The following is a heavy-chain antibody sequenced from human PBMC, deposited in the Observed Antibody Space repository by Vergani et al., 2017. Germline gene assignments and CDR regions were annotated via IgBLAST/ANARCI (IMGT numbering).Heavy chain of an antibody. V-gene: IGHV1-46*01. CDR3: ASVVVVFSYYYYMDV. D-gene: IGHD2-21*01. J-gene: IGHJ6*03. CDR2: INPSGGST. Sequence: QVQLVQSGAEVKKPGASVKVSCKASGYTFTSYYMHWVRQAPGQGLEWMGIINPSGGSTSYAPKFQGRVTMTRDTSTSTVYMELSSLRSEDTAVYYCASVVVVFSYYYYMDVWGKGTTVTVSS. CDR1: GYTFTSYY.